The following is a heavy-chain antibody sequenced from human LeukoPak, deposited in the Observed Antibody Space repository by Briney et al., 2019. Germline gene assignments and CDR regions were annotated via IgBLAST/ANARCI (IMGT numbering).Heavy chain of an antibody. V-gene: IGHV4-4*07. CDR1: GGCINNYY. D-gene: IGHD2-15*01. CDR3: ARGRYCSADICSGGDAFDI. J-gene: IGHJ3*02. Sequence: PSETLSLTCTVSGGCINNYYWSRIRQPAGKGLEWIGRIYTRGSTNYNPSLKSRVTMSVDTSKNQFSLKLSSVTAADTAVYYCARGRYCSADICSGGDAFDIWGQGTMVSVSS. CDR2: IYTRGST.